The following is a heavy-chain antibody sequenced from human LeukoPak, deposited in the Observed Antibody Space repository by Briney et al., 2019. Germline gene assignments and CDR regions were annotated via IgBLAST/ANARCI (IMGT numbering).Heavy chain of an antibody. Sequence: PSETLSLTCTVSGGSISGYYWSWIRQPPGKGLEWIGYIYYSGSTNYNPSLKSRVTISVDTSKNQFSLKLSSVTAADTAVYYCARVVGSYYYYMDVWGKGTTVTVSS. CDR3: ARVVGSYYYYMDV. V-gene: IGHV4-59*01. CDR2: IYYSGST. D-gene: IGHD3-10*01. J-gene: IGHJ6*03. CDR1: GGSISGYY.